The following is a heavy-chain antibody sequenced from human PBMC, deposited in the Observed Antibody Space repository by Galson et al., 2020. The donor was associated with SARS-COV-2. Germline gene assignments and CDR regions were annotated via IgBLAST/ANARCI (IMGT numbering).Heavy chain of an antibody. CDR3: ARGPEYYDFWSGYLYGMDV. CDR2: IYPGDSDT. CDR1: GYSFTSYW. V-gene: IGHV5-51*01. D-gene: IGHD3-3*01. J-gene: IGHJ6*02. Sequence: KVSCKGSGYSFTSYWIGWVRQMPGKGLEWMGIIYPGDSDTRYSPSFQGQVTISADKSISTAYLQWSSLKASDTAMYYCARGPEYYDFWSGYLYGMDVWAKGPRSPSP.